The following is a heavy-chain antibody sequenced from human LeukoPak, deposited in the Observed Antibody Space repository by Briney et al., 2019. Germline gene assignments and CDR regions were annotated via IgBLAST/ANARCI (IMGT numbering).Heavy chain of an antibody. V-gene: IGHV3-48*03. CDR2: ISSSGSTI. CDR3: ARGSLVHYYGSGSYRTRAGFDY. Sequence: GGSLRLSCAASGLTFSSYELNWVRQAPGKGLEWVSYISSSGSTIYYADSVKGRFTISRDNAKNSLYLQMNSLRAEDTAVYYCARGSLVHYYGSGSYRTRAGFDYWGQGTLVTVSS. D-gene: IGHD3-10*01. J-gene: IGHJ4*02. CDR1: GLTFSSYE.